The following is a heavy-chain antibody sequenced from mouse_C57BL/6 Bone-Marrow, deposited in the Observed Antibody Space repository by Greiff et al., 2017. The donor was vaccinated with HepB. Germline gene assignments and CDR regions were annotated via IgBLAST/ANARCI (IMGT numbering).Heavy chain of an antibody. CDR3: ARKRNYYGSSPLYAMDY. Sequence: VQLQQSGPGLVQPSQSLSITCTVSGFSLTSYGVHWVRQSPGKGLEWLGVIWSGGSTDYNAAFISRLSISKDNSKSQVFFKMNSLQADDTAIYYWARKRNYYGSSPLYAMDYWGQGTSVTVSS. D-gene: IGHD1-1*01. CDR2: IWSGGST. V-gene: IGHV2-2*01. CDR1: GFSLTSYG. J-gene: IGHJ4*01.